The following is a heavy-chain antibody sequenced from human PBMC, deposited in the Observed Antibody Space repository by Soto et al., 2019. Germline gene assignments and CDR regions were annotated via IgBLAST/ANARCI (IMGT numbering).Heavy chain of an antibody. J-gene: IGHJ4*02. CDR1: GFTFSSYA. CDR2: ISYDGSNK. CDR3: ARNSPYCSSTSCYIFTFDY. D-gene: IGHD2-2*02. V-gene: IGHV3-30-3*01. Sequence: QVQLVESGGGVVQPGRSLRLSCAASGFTFSSYAMHWVRQAPGKGLEWVAVISYDGSNKYYADSVKGRFTIYRDNSKNTLYLQMNSLRAEDTAVYYCARNSPYCSSTSCYIFTFDYWGQGTLVTVSS.